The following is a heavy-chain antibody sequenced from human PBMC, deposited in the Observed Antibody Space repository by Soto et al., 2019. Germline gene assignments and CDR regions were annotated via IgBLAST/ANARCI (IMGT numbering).Heavy chain of an antibody. CDR1: GYTFTSYG. D-gene: IGHD3-3*01. Sequence: GASVKVSCKASGYTFTSYGISWVRQAPGQGLEWMGWISAYNGNTNYAQKLQGRVTMTTDTSTSTAYMALRSLRSDDTAVYYCARDQNDFWSGYMGDAFDIWGQGTMVTVSS. CDR3: ARDQNDFWSGYMGDAFDI. CDR2: ISAYNGNT. V-gene: IGHV1-18*01. J-gene: IGHJ3*02.